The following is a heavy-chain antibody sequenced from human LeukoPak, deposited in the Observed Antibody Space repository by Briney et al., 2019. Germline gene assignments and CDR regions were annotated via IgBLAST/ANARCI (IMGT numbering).Heavy chain of an antibody. CDR3: ARDVLPTVPYYFDY. CDR1: GFTFDDYA. CDR2: ISWNSGSI. Sequence: GGSLRLSCAASGFTFDDYAMHWVRQAPGKGLEWVSGISWNSGSIDYADSVKGRFTISRDNAKNSLYLQMNSLRDEDTAVYYCARDVLPTVPYYFDYWGQGTLVTVSS. D-gene: IGHD4-11*01. V-gene: IGHV3-9*01. J-gene: IGHJ4*02.